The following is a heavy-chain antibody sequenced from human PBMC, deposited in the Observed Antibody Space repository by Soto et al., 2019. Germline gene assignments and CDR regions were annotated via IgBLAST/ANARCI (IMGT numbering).Heavy chain of an antibody. J-gene: IGHJ5*02. V-gene: IGHV1-46*01. D-gene: IGHD2-15*01. CDR1: GFSFSDYF. CDR3: ARDKSQIYGSPAASSWFHP. Sequence: ASVKVSCKASGFSFSDYFMNWVRQAPGQGLEWMGIINPIGDSGNYAQKFQGRVTITRDTSTSTVYMDLSSLRYEDTAVYYCARDKSQIYGSPAASSWFHPWGQGTPVTVSS. CDR2: INPIGDSG.